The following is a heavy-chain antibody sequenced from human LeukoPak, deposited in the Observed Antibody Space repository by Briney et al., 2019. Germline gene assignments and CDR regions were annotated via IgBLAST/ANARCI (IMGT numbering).Heavy chain of an antibody. V-gene: IGHV4-39*01. D-gene: IGHD3-10*01. CDR3: ARHRYYYRSGSYYGAPYYMDV. Sequence: SETLSLTCTVSGGSISSNSYYWGWIRQPPGKGLEWIGSIYYSGSTYYNPSLKSRVTISVDTSKNQFSLKLSSVTAADTAVYYCARHRYYYRSGSYYGAPYYMDVWGKGTTVTISS. J-gene: IGHJ6*03. CDR1: GGSISSNSYY. CDR2: IYYSGST.